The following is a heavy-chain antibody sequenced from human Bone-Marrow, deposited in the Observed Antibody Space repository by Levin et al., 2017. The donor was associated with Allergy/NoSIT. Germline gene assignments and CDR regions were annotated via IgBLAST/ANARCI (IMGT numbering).Heavy chain of an antibody. D-gene: IGHD3-9*01. CDR1: GFTFSSYG. V-gene: IGHV3-30*18. CDR3: AKDGEELRYFDWLPDFDY. CDR2: ISYDGSNK. Sequence: PGGSLRLSCAASGFTFSSYGMHWVRQAPGKGLEWVAVISYDGSNKYYADSVKGRFTISRDNSKNTLYLQMNSLRAEDTAVYYCAKDGEELRYFDWLPDFDYWGQGTLVTVSS. J-gene: IGHJ4*02.